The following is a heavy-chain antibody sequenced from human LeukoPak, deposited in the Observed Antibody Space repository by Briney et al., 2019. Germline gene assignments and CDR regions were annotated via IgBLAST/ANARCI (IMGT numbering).Heavy chain of an antibody. CDR3: AKAEGYCSSTSCYFNWFDP. J-gene: IGHJ5*02. CDR2: ISGSGGST. D-gene: IGHD2-2*01. V-gene: IGHV3-23*01. Sequence: PGASLRLSCAASGFTFSSYAMSWVRQAPGKGLEWVSAISGSGGSTYYADSMKGRFTISRDNSKNTLYLQMNSLRAEDTAVYYCAKAEGYCSSTSCYFNWFDPWGQGTLVTVSS. CDR1: GFTFSSYA.